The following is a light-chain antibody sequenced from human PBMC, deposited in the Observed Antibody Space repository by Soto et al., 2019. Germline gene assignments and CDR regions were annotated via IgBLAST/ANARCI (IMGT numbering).Light chain of an antibody. J-gene: IGKJ1*01. CDR1: QSVSSN. V-gene: IGKV3-15*01. CDR3: QQRSHWPRT. Sequence: EIVMTQSPATLSVSPGERATLSCRASQSVSSNLAWYQQKPGQAPRLLIYAASTRATGIPARFSGSGSGTEFTLTISSLQSEDFAVYYCQQRSHWPRTFGQGTKVDIK. CDR2: AAS.